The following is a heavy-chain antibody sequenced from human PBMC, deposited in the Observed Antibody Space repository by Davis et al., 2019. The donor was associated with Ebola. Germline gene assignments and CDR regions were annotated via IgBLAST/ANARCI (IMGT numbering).Heavy chain of an antibody. CDR3: ARGTNGYNPGGYFDS. V-gene: IGHV5-51*01. CDR1: GYTFTNYW. CDR2: IYPGDSDT. D-gene: IGHD5-24*01. J-gene: IGHJ4*02. Sequence: GESLKISCKGSGYTFTNYWIGWVRQMPGKGLEWMGIIYPGDSDTRYSPSFQGQVTISADKSISTAYLQWSSLKASDTAIYYCARGTNGYNPGGYFDSWGQGTLVTVSS.